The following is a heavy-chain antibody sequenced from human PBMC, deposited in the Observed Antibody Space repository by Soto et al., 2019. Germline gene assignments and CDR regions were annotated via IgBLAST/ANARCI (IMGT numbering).Heavy chain of an antibody. D-gene: IGHD6-19*01. CDR1: GFTLSTYA. CDR3: ANDRGGIGWLAGAFDI. CDR2: ISCSGGST. Sequence: EVQLLESGGGLVQPGGSLRLSCVASGFTLSTYAMSWVRQAPGKGLEWVSVISCSGGSTYYADSVKGRFTISRDNSNHPLYVQMNSLGAEDTAVYYCANDRGGIGWLAGAFDIWGQGTVVTVSS. V-gene: IGHV3-23*01. J-gene: IGHJ3*02.